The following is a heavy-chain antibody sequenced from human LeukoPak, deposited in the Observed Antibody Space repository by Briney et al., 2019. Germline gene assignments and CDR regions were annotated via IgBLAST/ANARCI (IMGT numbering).Heavy chain of an antibody. CDR1: GFTFDDYA. J-gene: IGHJ4*02. D-gene: IGHD3-3*01. CDR2: ISWNSGSI. V-gene: IGHV3-9*01. Sequence: PGGSLRLSCAASGFTFDDYAMHWVRHAPGKGLEWVSGISWNSGSIGYADSVKGRFTISRDNAKNSLYLQMNSLRAEDTALYYCAKEYDFWSGYSRAFDYWGQGTLVTVSS. CDR3: AKEYDFWSGYSRAFDY.